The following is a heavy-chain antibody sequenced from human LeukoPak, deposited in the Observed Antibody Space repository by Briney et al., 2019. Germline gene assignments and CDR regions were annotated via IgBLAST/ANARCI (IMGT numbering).Heavy chain of an antibody. J-gene: IGHJ5*02. CDR2: MNPNSGNT. Sequence: ASVKVSCKASGYTFTSDDINWVRQATGQGLEWMGWMNPNSGNTGYAQKFQGRVTITRNTSLSTAYMEPSSLRSEDTAVYYCARSRTAYSSGLIKWLWFDPWGQGTLVTVSS. V-gene: IGHV1-8*03. D-gene: IGHD6-19*01. CDR1: GYTFTSDD. CDR3: ARSRTAYSSGLIKWLWFDP.